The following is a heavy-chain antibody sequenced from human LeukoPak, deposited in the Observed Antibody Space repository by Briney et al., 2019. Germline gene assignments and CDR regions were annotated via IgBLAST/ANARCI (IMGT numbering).Heavy chain of an antibody. CDR2: INPIFGTA. J-gene: IGHJ6*02. CDR1: GGTFSSYA. CDR3: ARPYCSGGSCYSGGNYYYYGMDV. Sequence: ASVKVSCKASGGTFSSYAISWVRQAPGQGLEWMGGINPIFGTANYAQKFQGRVTITADESTSTAYMELSSLRSEDTAVYYCARPYCSGGSCYSGGNYYYYGMDVWGQGTTVTVSS. D-gene: IGHD2-15*01. V-gene: IGHV1-69*13.